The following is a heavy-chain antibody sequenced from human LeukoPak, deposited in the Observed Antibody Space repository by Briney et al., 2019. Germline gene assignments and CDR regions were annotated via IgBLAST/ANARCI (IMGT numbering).Heavy chain of an antibody. CDR1: GYTFTSYG. J-gene: IGHJ1*01. CDR3: ARGYPLSTTAAGTYFQH. CDR2: INPNSGGT. D-gene: IGHD6-13*01. Sequence: GASVTVSCKASGYTFTSYGISWVRQAPGQGLEWMGWINPNSGGTNYAQKFQGRVTMTRDTSISTAYMELSRLRSDDTAVYYCARGYPLSTTAAGTYFQHWGQGTLVTVSS. V-gene: IGHV1-2*02.